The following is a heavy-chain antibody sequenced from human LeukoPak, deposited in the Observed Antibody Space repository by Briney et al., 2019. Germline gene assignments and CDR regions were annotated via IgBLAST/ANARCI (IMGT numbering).Heavy chain of an antibody. CDR2: INPSGGST. J-gene: IGHJ4*02. CDR3: ARDLGIVVVVAATPGVDH. D-gene: IGHD2-15*01. CDR1: GYTFTSYY. Sequence: GASVKVSCKASGYTFTSYYMHWVRQAPGQGLEWMGIINPSGGSTSYAQKFQGRVTMARDTSTSTVYMELSSLRSEDTAVYYCARDLGIVVVVAATPGVDHWGQGTLVTVSS. V-gene: IGHV1-46*01.